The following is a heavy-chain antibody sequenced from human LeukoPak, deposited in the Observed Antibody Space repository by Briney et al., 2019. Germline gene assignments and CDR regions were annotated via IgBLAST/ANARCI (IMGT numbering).Heavy chain of an antibody. CDR1: GFTFSDYY. CDR3: ARCSGDCQAFDY. V-gene: IGHV3-11*03. D-gene: IGHD2-21*02. J-gene: IGHJ4*02. Sequence: PGGSLRLSCAASGFTFSDYYMTWIRQAPGKGLEWVSYISSTSTYTNYAASVKGRFTISRDNAKNSLYLQMNSLRAEDTAVYYCARCSGDCQAFDYWGQGTLVTVSS. CDR2: ISSTSTYT.